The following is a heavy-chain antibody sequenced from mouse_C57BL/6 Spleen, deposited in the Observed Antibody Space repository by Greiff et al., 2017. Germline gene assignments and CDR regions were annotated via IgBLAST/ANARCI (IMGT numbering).Heavy chain of an antibody. CDR1: GYTFTDYY. V-gene: IGHV1-26*01. CDR3: ALRMIYYYGSSFAY. Sequence: EVQLQQSGPELVKPGASVKISCKASGYTFTDYYMNWVKQSHGKSLEWIGDINPNNGGTSYNQKFKGKATLTVDKSSSTAYMELRSLTSEDSAVYYCALRMIYYYGSSFAYWGQGTLVTVSA. D-gene: IGHD1-1*01. CDR2: INPNNGGT. J-gene: IGHJ3*01.